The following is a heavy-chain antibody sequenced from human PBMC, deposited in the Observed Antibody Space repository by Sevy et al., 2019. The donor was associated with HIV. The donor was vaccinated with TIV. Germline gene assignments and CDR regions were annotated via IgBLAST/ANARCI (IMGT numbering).Heavy chain of an antibody. CDR1: GYTLTELS. J-gene: IGHJ3*02. Sequence: ASVKVSCKVSGYTLTELSMHWVRQAPGKGLEWMGGFDPEDGETIYAQKFQGRVTMTEDTSTDTAYMELSSLGPEDTAVYYCATGIPGNAEYYYDSPSYAFDIWGQGTMVTVSS. CDR3: ATGIPGNAEYYYDSPSYAFDI. CDR2: FDPEDGET. D-gene: IGHD3-22*01. V-gene: IGHV1-24*01.